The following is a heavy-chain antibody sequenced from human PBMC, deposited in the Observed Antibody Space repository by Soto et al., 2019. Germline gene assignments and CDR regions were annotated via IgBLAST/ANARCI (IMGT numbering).Heavy chain of an antibody. J-gene: IGHJ4*02. Sequence: SLRLSCAASGFAFSSSWMHWARQAPGKGLVWVSRINSDGSSTNHADSVKGRFTIFRDNAKNTLYLEMNSLRAEDTAVYFCSRGLGGSDDYWGQGTLVPVSS. CDR1: GFAFSSSW. V-gene: IGHV3-74*01. D-gene: IGHD2-15*01. CDR2: INSDGSST. CDR3: SRGLGGSDDY.